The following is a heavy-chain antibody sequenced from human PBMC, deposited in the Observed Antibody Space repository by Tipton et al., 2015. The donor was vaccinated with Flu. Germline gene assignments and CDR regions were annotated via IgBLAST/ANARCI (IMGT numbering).Heavy chain of an antibody. V-gene: IGHV4-59*08. J-gene: IGHJ4*02. CDR2: IYYSGSS. CDR1: GGSISSYY. CDR3: ARLTSSGSYGY. D-gene: IGHD1-26*01. Sequence: LSLTCTVSGGSISSYYWSWIRQPPGKGLEWIGYIYYSGSSNYNPSLKSRVTISVDTSKNQFSLKLSSVTAADTAVYYCARLTSSGSYGYWGQGTLVTVSS.